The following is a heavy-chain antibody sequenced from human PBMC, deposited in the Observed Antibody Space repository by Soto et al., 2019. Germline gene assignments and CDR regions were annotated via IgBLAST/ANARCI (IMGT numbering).Heavy chain of an antibody. Sequence: PGESLKISCKGSGYSFTSYWIAWVRQMPGKGLEWMAIINPGDSETKYSPSFQGQVTISADKSINTAYLQWSSLKASDTAMYYCARQNYYYDSRQYYYYGMDVWGQGTTVTVSS. CDR3: ARQNYYYDSRQYYYYGMDV. CDR1: GYSFTSYW. CDR2: INPGDSET. J-gene: IGHJ6*02. D-gene: IGHD3-22*01. V-gene: IGHV5-51*01.